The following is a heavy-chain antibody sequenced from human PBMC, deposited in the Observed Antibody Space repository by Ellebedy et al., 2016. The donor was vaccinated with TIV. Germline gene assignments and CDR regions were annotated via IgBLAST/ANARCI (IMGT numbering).Heavy chain of an antibody. CDR1: GFTFSSDW. V-gene: IGHV3-74*01. CDR3: ARRRVGAPTNWLDP. CDR2: INSDGSRT. J-gene: IGHJ5*02. D-gene: IGHD1-26*01. Sequence: PGGSLRLSCAASGFTFSSDWMHWVRQVPGKGLVWVSRINSDGSRTSYADSVKGRFTISRDNAKNTVYLQMNALRAEDTAVYYCARRRVGAPTNWLDPWGQGTLVTVSS.